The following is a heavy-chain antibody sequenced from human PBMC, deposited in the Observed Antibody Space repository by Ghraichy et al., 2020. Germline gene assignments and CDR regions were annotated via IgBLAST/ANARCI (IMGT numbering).Heavy chain of an antibody. J-gene: IGHJ4*02. Sequence: ASVKVSCKASGYTFTGYYMHWVRQAPGQGLEWMGWINPNSGGTNYAQKFQGRVTMTRDTSISTAYMELSRLRSDDTAVYYCARDLMNGDFWSGYLIDYWGQGTLVTVSS. CDR1: GYTFTGYY. CDR2: INPNSGGT. CDR3: ARDLMNGDFWSGYLIDY. V-gene: IGHV1-2*02. D-gene: IGHD3-3*01.